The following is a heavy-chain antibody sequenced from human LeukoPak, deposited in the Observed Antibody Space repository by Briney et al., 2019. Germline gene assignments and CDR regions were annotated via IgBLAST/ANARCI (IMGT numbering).Heavy chain of an antibody. CDR1: GFTFNNYA. J-gene: IGHJ4*01. CDR3: ARDRAEYCGGNCYLGPDY. D-gene: IGHD2-21*02. V-gene: IGHV3-23*01. Sequence: PGGSLRLSCAASGFTFNNYAMNWVRQAPGKGLEWVSIFSGSDGNSYYADSVKGRFTMSRDNSKSTVYLLLNNLRAEDTAIYYCARDRAEYCGGNCYLGPDYWGQGTLVTVSS. CDR2: FSGSDGNS.